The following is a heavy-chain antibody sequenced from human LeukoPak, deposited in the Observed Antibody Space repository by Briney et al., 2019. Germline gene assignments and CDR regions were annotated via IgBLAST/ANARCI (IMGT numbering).Heavy chain of an antibody. CDR1: GGSFSGYY. CDR3: ARVVRGYSYGYLYYFDY. V-gene: IGHV4-34*01. Sequence: PSETLSLTCAVYGGSFSGYYWSWIRQPPGKGLEWSGEINHSGSTNYNPSLKSRVTISVDTTKSQFALKLSYVTAADTAVYYCARVVRGYSYGYLYYFDYWGQGTLVTVSS. D-gene: IGHD5-18*01. CDR2: INHSGST. J-gene: IGHJ4*02.